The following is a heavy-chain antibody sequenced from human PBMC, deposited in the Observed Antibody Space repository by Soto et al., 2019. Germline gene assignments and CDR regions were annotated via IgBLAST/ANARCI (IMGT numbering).Heavy chain of an antibody. V-gene: IGHV3-48*02. J-gene: IGHJ4*02. CDR1: GFTFSTYS. D-gene: IGHD6-13*01. CDR3: ARGSSNWAYYFDF. CDR2: ITGSGATV. Sequence: EVHLVEPGGGLVQPGGSLRVSCAASGFTFSTYSLHWVRQAPGKGLEWVSYITGSGATVYYADSVRGRFTISRDNAKNSLYLQMNSLRDDDTAVYYCARGSSNWAYYFDFWGQGTLVTVSS.